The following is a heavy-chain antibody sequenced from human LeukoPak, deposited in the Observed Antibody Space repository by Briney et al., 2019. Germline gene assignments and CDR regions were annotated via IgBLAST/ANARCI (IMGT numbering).Heavy chain of an antibody. CDR3: ARTIAAAGSHWFDP. V-gene: IGHV4-38-2*02. J-gene: IGHJ5*02. D-gene: IGHD6-13*01. Sequence: SETLSLTCTVSGYSISSGYYWGWIRQPPGKGLEWIGSIYHSGSTYYNPSLKSRVTISVDTSKNQFSLKLSSVTAADTAVYYCARTIAAAGSHWFDPWGQGTLVTVSS. CDR1: GYSISSGYY. CDR2: IYHSGST.